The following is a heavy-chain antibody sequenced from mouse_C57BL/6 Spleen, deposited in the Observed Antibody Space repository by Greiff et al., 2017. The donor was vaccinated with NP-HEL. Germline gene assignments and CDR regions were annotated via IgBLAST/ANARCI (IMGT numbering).Heavy chain of an antibody. CDR1: GYTFTGYW. J-gene: IGHJ3*01. CDR2: ILPGSGST. Sequence: QVQLKQSGAELMKPGASVKLSCKATGYTFTGYWIEWVKQRPGHGLEWIGEILPGSGSTNYNEKFKGKATFTAVTSSNTAYMQLSSLTTEDSAIYYCARSMGFQDYRFAYWGQGTLVTVSA. CDR3: ARSMGFQDYRFAY. D-gene: IGHD5-5*01. V-gene: IGHV1-9*01.